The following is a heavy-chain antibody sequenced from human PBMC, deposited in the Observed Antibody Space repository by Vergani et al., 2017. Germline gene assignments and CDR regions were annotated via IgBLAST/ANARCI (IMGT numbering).Heavy chain of an antibody. CDR2: IIPILGIA. D-gene: IGHD6-19*01. Sequence: QVQLVQSGAEVKKPGSSVKVSCKASGGTFSSYAISWVRQAPGQGLEWMGRIIPILGIANYAQRFQGRVTITADKSTSTAYMELSSLRSEDTAVYYCAGGGYSSDWYDAFDIWGQGTMVTVSS. V-gene: IGHV1-69*04. CDR1: GGTFSSYA. CDR3: AGGGYSSDWYDAFDI. J-gene: IGHJ3*02.